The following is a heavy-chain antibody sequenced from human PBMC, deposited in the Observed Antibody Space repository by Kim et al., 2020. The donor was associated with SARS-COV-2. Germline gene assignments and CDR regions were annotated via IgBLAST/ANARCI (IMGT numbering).Heavy chain of an antibody. Sequence: KSRVTISVDTSKNQFSLKLSSVTAADTAVYCCARAPYGSGSWYYYYYMDVWGKGTTVTVSS. CDR3: ARAPYGSGSWYYYYYMDV. V-gene: IGHV4-31*02. D-gene: IGHD3-10*01. J-gene: IGHJ6*03.